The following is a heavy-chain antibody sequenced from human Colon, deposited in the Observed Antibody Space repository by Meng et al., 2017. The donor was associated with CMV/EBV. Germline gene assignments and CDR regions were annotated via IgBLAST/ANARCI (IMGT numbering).Heavy chain of an antibody. D-gene: IGHD2-21*01. Sequence: QVRPVQPGARGKRHGDALTFSCTASGYSSTDHYLHWVRQAPGQGREWMGWVYPKTGNTMYAQKFPGTVTMPRCTSIPTAYMELISLTSDDTAVYFCATDCGGGQCPGRAFDYWGQGTLVTVSS. CDR3: ATDCGGGQCPGRAFDY. CDR1: GYSSTDHY. J-gene: IGHJ4*02. V-gene: IGHV1-2*02. CDR2: VYPKTGNT.